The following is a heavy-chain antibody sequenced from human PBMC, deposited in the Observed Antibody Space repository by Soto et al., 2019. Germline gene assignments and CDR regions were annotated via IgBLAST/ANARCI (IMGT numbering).Heavy chain of an antibody. J-gene: IGHJ6*02. D-gene: IGHD2-2*03. CDR3: ARLNGYCSSTNCHGYYGMDV. V-gene: IGHV4-39*01. CDR2: IYSSENT. CDR1: GGSVSSSSYS. Sequence: SETLSLTCTVSGGSVSSSSYSWGWIRQSPGKGLEWIGTIYSSENTYYNPSLLSRVTISVDTSKNEFSLRLGSVTAADTAVYYCARLNGYCSSTNCHGYYGMDVWGQGTTVTVSS.